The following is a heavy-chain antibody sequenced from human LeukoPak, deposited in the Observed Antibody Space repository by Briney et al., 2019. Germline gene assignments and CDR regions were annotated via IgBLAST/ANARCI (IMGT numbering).Heavy chain of an antibody. CDR2: IWYDGSNK. Sequence: GGSLRLSCAASGFTFSSYGMHWVRQAPGKGLDCVAVIWYDGSNKYYADSVKGRFTISRDNSKNTLYLQMTSLRAEDTAVYYCAKSLRPGTTAAEYFQHWGQGTLLTVSS. J-gene: IGHJ1*01. D-gene: IGHD1-7*01. CDR1: GFTFSSYG. V-gene: IGHV3-33*06. CDR3: AKSLRPGTTAAEYFQH.